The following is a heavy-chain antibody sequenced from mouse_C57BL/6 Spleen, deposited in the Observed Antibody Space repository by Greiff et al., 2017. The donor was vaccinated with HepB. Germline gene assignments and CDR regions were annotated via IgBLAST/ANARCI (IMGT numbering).Heavy chain of an antibody. Sequence: QVQLQQSGAELVRPGASVKLSCKASGYTFTDYYINWVKQRPGQGLEWIARIYPGSGNTYYNEKFKGKATLTAEKSSSTAYMQLSSLTSEDSAVYFCARERDYYYGSSPAWFAYWGQGTLVTVSA. J-gene: IGHJ3*01. V-gene: IGHV1-76*01. CDR2: IYPGSGNT. CDR1: GYTFTDYY. CDR3: ARERDYYYGSSPAWFAY. D-gene: IGHD1-1*01.